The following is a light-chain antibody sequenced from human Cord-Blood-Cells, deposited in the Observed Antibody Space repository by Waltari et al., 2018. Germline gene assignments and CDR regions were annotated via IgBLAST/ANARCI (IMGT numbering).Light chain of an antibody. CDR3: QQRSNWYT. CDR2: DAS. CDR1: QSVSNY. Sequence: EIVLTQSPATLSLSPGERATLSCRASQSVSNYLAWYQQKPGQATRLLIYDASNTATGIPARFSGSGSGTDFTLTISSLEPEDFAVYYCQQRSNWYTFGQGTKLEIK. J-gene: IGKJ2*01. V-gene: IGKV3-11*01.